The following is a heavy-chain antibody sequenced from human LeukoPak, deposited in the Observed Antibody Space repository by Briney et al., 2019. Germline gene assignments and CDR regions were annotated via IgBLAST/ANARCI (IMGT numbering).Heavy chain of an antibody. D-gene: IGHD1-7*01. CDR2: IIPIFGIA. V-gene: IGHV1-69*04. J-gene: IGHJ6*02. Sequence: SVKVSCKASGGTFSSYAISWVRQAPGQGLEWMGRIIPIFGIANYAQKFQGRVTITADKSTSTAYVELSSLRSEDTAVYYCAGGAGTRRIVSWVYGMDVWGQGTTVTVSS. CDR3: AGGAGTRRIVSWVYGMDV. CDR1: GGTFSSYA.